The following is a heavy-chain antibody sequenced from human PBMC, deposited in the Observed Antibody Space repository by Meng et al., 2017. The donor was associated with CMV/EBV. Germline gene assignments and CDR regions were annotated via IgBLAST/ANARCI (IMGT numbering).Heavy chain of an antibody. D-gene: IGHD2-15*01. CDR1: GYTFTYRY. CDR3: ARDHLLYPLDY. J-gene: IGHJ4*02. V-gene: IGHV1-2*02. Sequence: ASVKVSCKASGYTFTYRYLHWVRQAPGQGLEWMGWINPNSGGTNYAQKFQGRVTMTRDTSISTAYMELSRLRSDDTAVYYCARDHLLYPLDYWGQGTLVTVSS. CDR2: INPNSGGT.